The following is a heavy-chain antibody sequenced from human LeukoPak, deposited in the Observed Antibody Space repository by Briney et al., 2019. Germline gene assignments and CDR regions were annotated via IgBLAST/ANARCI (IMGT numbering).Heavy chain of an antibody. V-gene: IGHV3-21*04. CDR1: GFTFSSYS. D-gene: IGHD6-19*01. CDR2: ISSSSSYI. CDR3: AERPLRVAGNNWFDP. J-gene: IGHJ5*02. Sequence: GGSLRLSCAASGFTFSSYSMNWVRQAPGKGLEWVSSISSSSSYIYYADSVKGRFTISRDNAKNSLYLQMNSLRAEDTAVYYCAERPLRVAGNNWFDPWGQGTLVTVSS.